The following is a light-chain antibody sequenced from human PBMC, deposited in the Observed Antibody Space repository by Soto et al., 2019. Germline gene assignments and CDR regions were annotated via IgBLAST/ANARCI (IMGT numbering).Light chain of an antibody. CDR3: NSYTSSTSRPYV. J-gene: IGLJ1*01. V-gene: IGLV2-14*01. CDR1: SSDVGGYNY. CDR2: EVS. Sequence: QSALTQPASVSGSPGQSITISCTGTSSDVGGYNYVSWYQQHPGKAPKLMIYEVSNRPSGVSNRFSGSKSGSTASLIISGLQAEDEADYYCNSYTSSTSRPYVFGTGTKVTVL.